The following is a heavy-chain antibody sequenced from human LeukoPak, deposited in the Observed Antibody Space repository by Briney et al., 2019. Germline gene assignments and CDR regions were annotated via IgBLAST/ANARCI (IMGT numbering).Heavy chain of an antibody. V-gene: IGHV3-48*03. Sequence: GGSLRLSCAASGFTFSSYEMNWVRQAPGKGLEWVSYISSSGSTIYYADSVKGRFTISRDNAKNSLYLQMNSLRAEDTAVYYCARWAAAIGIDWFDPWRQATLVTVSS. CDR2: ISSSGSTI. J-gene: IGHJ5*02. CDR1: GFTFSSYE. D-gene: IGHD2-2*01. CDR3: ARWAAAIGIDWFDP.